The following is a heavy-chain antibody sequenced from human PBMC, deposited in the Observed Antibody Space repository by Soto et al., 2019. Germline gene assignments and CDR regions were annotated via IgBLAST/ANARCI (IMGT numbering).Heavy chain of an antibody. CDR1: GGSISSTNW. CDR3: ARGLSTLSHLDY. CDR2: IYHSGSN. V-gene: IGHV4-4*02. Sequence: QVQLQESGPGLVKPSGTLSLTCAVSGGSISSTNWWSWVRQPPGKGVEWIGEIYHSGSNNYNPSLTSRVTISVDKSKNQFSLTLSSVTAADTAVYYCARGLSTLSHLDYWGQGTLVTVSS. D-gene: IGHD3-16*02. J-gene: IGHJ4*02.